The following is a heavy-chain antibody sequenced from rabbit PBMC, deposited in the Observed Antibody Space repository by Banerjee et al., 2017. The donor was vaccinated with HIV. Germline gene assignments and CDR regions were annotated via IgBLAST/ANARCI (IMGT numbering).Heavy chain of an antibody. Sequence: VKPGGSLTLTCTASGFDFSGSYWICWVRQAPGKGLEWIACINAGSANSTYYASWAKGRVTISKTSSTTVTLQMTSLTAADTATYFCARDLAGVIGWNFGLWGPGTLVTV. J-gene: IGHJ4*01. CDR1: GFDFSGSYW. CDR3: ARDLAGVIGWNFGL. D-gene: IGHD4-1*01. V-gene: IGHV1S45*01. CDR2: INAGSANST.